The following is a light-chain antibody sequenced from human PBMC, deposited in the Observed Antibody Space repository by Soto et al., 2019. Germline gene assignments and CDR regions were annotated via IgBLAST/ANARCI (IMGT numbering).Light chain of an antibody. Sequence: QSALTQPPSVSGAPGQRVTISCTGSSSNIGAGYDVHWYQQLPGTAPKLLIYANSNRPSGVPGRFSGSKSGTSASLAITGLQAEDEADYYCQSNDSSLSGYVFGTGTKLTVL. CDR3: QSNDSSLSGYV. V-gene: IGLV1-40*01. CDR1: SSNIGAGYD. CDR2: ANS. J-gene: IGLJ1*01.